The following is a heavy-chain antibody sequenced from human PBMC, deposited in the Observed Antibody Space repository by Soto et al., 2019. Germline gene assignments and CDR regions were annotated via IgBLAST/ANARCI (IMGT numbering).Heavy chain of an antibody. D-gene: IGHD4-4*01. CDR1: GGTLSSYT. V-gene: IGHV1-69*02. Sequence: SVKVSCKASGGTLSSYTISWVRQAPGQGLEWMGRIIPILGIANYAQKFQGRVTITADKSTSTAYMELSSLRSEDTAVYYCASTDSNLRIPTFDNWGQGTLVTVSS. CDR3: ASTDSNLRIPTFDN. J-gene: IGHJ4*02. CDR2: IIPILGIA.